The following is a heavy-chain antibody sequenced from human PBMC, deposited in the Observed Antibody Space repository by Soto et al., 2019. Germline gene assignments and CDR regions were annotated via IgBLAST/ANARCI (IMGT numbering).Heavy chain of an antibody. J-gene: IGHJ5*02. CDR3: AREQLFWFDP. D-gene: IGHD6-6*01. CDR2: INPSGGST. CDR1: GYTFTSYY. V-gene: IGHV1-46*01. Sequence: QVQLVQSGAEVKKPGASVKVSCKASGYTFTSYYMHWVRQAPGQGLEWMGIINPSGGSTSYAQKCQGRVHMTRDTSTSTVYMELSSLRCEDAAVYYCAREQLFWFDPWGQGTLVTVSS.